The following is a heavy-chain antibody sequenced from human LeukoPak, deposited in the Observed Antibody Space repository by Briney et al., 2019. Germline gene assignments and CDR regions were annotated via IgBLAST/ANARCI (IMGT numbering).Heavy chain of an antibody. J-gene: IGHJ4*02. CDR3: VTSTGQQFIPYDF. CDR2: IYGGDAA. Sequence: GGSLRLSCAASGINVRSNYMNWIRLAPGKGLEWVSLIYGGDAAYYAESVRGRFMISRDNLKNTLFLQMNSLRVEDTAVYYCVTSTGQQFIPYDFWGQGTHVTVSS. CDR1: GINVRSNY. V-gene: IGHV3-66*02. D-gene: IGHD6-13*01.